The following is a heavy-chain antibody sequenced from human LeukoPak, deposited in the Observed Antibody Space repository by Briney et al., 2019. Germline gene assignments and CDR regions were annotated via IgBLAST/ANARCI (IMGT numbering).Heavy chain of an antibody. CDR3: VRAQRMTTAAPYEFDY. CDR1: GFTFSGYG. Sequence: GGSLRLSCAAAGFTFSGYGMHWVRQAPGKGLEWVAFIRYDGGAKFYADSVKGRFTISRDNSRNTLFLQMNSLRAEDTAVYYCVRAQRMTTAAPYEFDYWGQGTLVTVSS. J-gene: IGHJ4*02. V-gene: IGHV3-30*02. CDR2: IRYDGGAK. D-gene: IGHD4-11*01.